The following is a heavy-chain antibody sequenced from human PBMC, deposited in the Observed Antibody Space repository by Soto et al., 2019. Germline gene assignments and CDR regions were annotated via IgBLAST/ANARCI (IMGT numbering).Heavy chain of an antibody. CDR1: GGSISSYY. V-gene: IGHV4-59*01. CDR3: ARDLSEEGFDP. Sequence: LSLTCTVSGGSISSYYWSWIRQPPGKGLEWIGYIYYSGSTNYNPSLKSRVTISVDTSKNQFSLKLSSVTAADTAVYYCARDLSEEGFDPWGQGTLVTVSS. CDR2: IYYSGST. J-gene: IGHJ5*02.